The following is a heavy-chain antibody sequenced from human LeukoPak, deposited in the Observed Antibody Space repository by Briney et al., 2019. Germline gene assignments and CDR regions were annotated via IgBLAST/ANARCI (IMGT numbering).Heavy chain of an antibody. CDR2: INHSGST. Sequence: SETLSLTCAVYGGSFSGYYWSWIRQPPGKGLEWIGEINHSGSTNYNPSLKSRVTISVDTSKNQFSLKLSSVTAADTAVYYCARWRGSSSRYYYYYGMDVWGQGTTVTVSS. CDR3: ARWRGSSSRYYYYYGMDV. V-gene: IGHV4-34*01. CDR1: GGSFSGYY. D-gene: IGHD6-13*01. J-gene: IGHJ6*02.